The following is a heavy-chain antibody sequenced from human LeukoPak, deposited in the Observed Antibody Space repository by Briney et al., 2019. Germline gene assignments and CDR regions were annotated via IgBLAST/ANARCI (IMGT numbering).Heavy chain of an antibody. CDR2: INHSGST. D-gene: IGHD3-22*01. CDR3: ARWGGNHYDSSGDYFDY. V-gene: IGHV4-34*01. CDR1: GGSFSGYY. Sequence: SETLSLTCAVYGGSFSGYYWSWIRQPPGKGLEWIGEINHSGSTNYNPSLKSRVTISVDTSKNQFSLKLSSVTAADTAVYYCARWGGNHYDSSGDYFDYWGQGTLVTVSS. J-gene: IGHJ4*02.